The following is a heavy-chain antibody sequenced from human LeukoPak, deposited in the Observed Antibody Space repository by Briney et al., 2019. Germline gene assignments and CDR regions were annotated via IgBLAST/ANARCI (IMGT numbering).Heavy chain of an antibody. CDR2: IYTSGST. D-gene: IGHD3-9*01. J-gene: IGHJ4*02. Sequence: PSETLSLTCTVSGGSISSYYWSWIRQPAGKGLEWIGRIYTSGSTNYNPSLKSRVTMSVDTSKNQFSLKLSSVTAADTAVYYCARVRLRYFDWLGMSFYYFDYWGQGTLVTVSS. CDR1: GGSISSYY. V-gene: IGHV4-4*07. CDR3: ARVRLRYFDWLGMSFYYFDY.